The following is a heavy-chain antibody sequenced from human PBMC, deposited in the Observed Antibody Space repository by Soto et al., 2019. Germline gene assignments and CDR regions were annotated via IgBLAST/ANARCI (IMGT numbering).Heavy chain of an antibody. V-gene: IGHV5-51*01. CDR2: IYPGDSET. D-gene: IGHD3-10*01. CDR1: GYSYTYYW. J-gene: IGHJ4*02. CDR3: ARLRLGSFADSFDY. Sequence: GESLKISCKASGYSYTYYWIGWVRQMPGKGLDWMGIIYPGDSETNYSPSFQGQVTISVDKSISTAYLHWSSLKASDTAIYYCARLRLGSFADSFDYWGQGTLVTVSS.